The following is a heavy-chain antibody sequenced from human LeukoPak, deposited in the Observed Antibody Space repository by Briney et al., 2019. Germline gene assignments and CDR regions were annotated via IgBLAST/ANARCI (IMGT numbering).Heavy chain of an antibody. J-gene: IGHJ4*02. CDR2: IKSKSDGGTR. Sequence: GGSLRLSCADSGFTLSNAWMNWVRQAPGKGLEWVGRIKSKSDGGTRDYAAPVKGRFTISRDDSKNALYLQMNSLKTEDTAVYYCSSVAGGYWGQGTLVTVSS. CDR1: GFTLSNAW. CDR3: SSVAGGY. D-gene: IGHD2-21*01. V-gene: IGHV3-15*01.